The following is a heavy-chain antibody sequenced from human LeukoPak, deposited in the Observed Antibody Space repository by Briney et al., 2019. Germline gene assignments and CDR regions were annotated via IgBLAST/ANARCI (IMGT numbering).Heavy chain of an antibody. J-gene: IGHJ4*02. CDR3: ARGSGDWTYYFDY. V-gene: IGHV4-39*07. CDR2: TYHGGTT. Sequence: PSETLSLTCTVSGASISSDDYFWGWIRQPPGKGLEWIGSTYHGGTTYSNPSLKSRVIISEDTSKNQFSLKLSSVTAADTAVYYCARGSGDWTYYFDYWGQGTLVTVSS. CDR1: GASISSDDYF. D-gene: IGHD2-21*02.